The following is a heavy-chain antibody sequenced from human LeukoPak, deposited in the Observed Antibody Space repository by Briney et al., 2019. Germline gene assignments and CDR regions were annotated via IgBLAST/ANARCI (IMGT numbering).Heavy chain of an antibody. CDR3: AKSQYNYGYSLDH. J-gene: IGHJ4*02. Sequence: PWGSLRLSCAASGFTFDDYAMHWVRQAPGKGLEWVSGISWNSGSIGYADSVKGRFTISRDNAKNSLYLQMNSLRGEDTAVYYCAKSQYNYGYSLDHWGQGTLVTVSS. D-gene: IGHD5-18*01. CDR1: GFTFDDYA. V-gene: IGHV3-9*01. CDR2: ISWNSGSI.